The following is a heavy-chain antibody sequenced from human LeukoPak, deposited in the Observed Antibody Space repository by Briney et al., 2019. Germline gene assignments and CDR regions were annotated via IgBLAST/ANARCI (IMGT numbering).Heavy chain of an antibody. Sequence: PGRSLRLSCAASGFSFSSHGMHWVRQAPGKGLEWVAVIWYDGSNKYYVDSVMGRFTISRDNSKNTLDLQMNSLRAEDTAVYYCAGNYYDTSAYYSSPYSFDYWGQGTLVTVSS. J-gene: IGHJ4*02. CDR2: IWYDGSNK. V-gene: IGHV3-33*01. CDR1: GFSFSSHG. CDR3: AGNYYDTSAYYSSPYSFDY. D-gene: IGHD3-22*01.